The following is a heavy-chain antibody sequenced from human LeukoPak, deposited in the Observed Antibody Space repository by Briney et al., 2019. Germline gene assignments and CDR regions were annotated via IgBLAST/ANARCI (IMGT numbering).Heavy chain of an antibody. D-gene: IGHD3-10*01. Sequence: GGSLRLSCAASGFTFDDYGLSWVRQAPGKGLEWVSTINWNGGSTGYADSVKGRFTISRDNAKNSLYLQMNSLRAEDTALYHCARGTRYYYGSGSYYFDYWGQGTLVTVSS. J-gene: IGHJ4*02. CDR1: GFTFDDYG. CDR2: INWNGGST. CDR3: ARGTRYYYGSGSYYFDY. V-gene: IGHV3-20*01.